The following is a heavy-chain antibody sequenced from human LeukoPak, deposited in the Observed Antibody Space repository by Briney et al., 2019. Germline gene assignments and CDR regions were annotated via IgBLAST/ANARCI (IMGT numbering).Heavy chain of an antibody. CDR2: IIPIFGTA. D-gene: IGHD6-13*01. CDR1: GGTFISYA. J-gene: IGHJ4*02. Sequence: SVKVSCKASGGTFISYAISWVRQAPGQGLEWMGRIIPIFGTANYAQKFQGRVTITTDESTSTAYMELSSLRSEDTAVYYCASIAAAGYYFDYWGQGTLVTVSS. CDR3: ASIAAAGYYFDY. V-gene: IGHV1-69*05.